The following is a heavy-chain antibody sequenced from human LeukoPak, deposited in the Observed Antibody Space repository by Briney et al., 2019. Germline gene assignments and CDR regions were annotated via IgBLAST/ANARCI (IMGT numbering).Heavy chain of an antibody. CDR1: GFTFSSYA. V-gene: IGHV3-30-3*01. D-gene: IGHD1-26*01. Sequence: GRSLRLSCAASGFTFSSYAMHWVRQAPGKGLEWVAVISYDGSNKYYADSVKGRFTISRDNSKNTLYLQMNSLRAEDTAVYYCARDGEWELRPDLFDYWGQGTLVTVSS. CDR3: ARDGEWELRPDLFDY. J-gene: IGHJ4*02. CDR2: ISYDGSNK.